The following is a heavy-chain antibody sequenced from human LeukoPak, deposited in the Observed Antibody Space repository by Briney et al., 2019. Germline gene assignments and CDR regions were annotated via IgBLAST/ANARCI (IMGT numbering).Heavy chain of an antibody. CDR2: IWANGITK. J-gene: IGHJ4*02. V-gene: IGHV3-33*01. Sequence: GGSLRLSCVASGFTFSGHGMHWVRQAPGKGLEWVAVIWANGITKHYADSVKGRFTISRDNSRSTLYLQMTSLTAEDAAIYYCARDASFYADDYWGQGTQVTVSS. CDR1: GFTFSGHG. D-gene: IGHD2/OR15-2a*01. CDR3: ARDASFYADDY.